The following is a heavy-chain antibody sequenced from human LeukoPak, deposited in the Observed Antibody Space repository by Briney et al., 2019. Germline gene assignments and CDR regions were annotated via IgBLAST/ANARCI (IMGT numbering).Heavy chain of an antibody. Sequence: GGSLRLSCAASGFTFSSYEMNWVRQAPGKGLEWVSYISTSGTTINYSDSVKGRFTISRDNAKKSLYLQMNSLRAEDTAVYYCARNGLAANGYFDYWAQGTLVTVSS. J-gene: IGHJ4*02. D-gene: IGHD2-8*01. CDR2: ISTSGTTI. CDR3: ARNGLAANGYFDY. V-gene: IGHV3-48*03. CDR1: GFTFSSYE.